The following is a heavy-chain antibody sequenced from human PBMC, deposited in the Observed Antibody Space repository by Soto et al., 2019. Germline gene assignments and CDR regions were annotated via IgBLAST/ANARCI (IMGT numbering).Heavy chain of an antibody. CDR3: VKDHCGGDCYSDPYFDY. Sequence: QVQLVESGGGVVQPGRSLRLSCATSGFKFSTYGIHWVRQAPGRGLEWLAVIWYDGSNKYYADSVQGRFTISRDNSKNTVYLQMTILRAEDTAVYYWVKDHCGGDCYSDPYFDYWGQGTLVTVSS. V-gene: IGHV3-33*06. CDR1: GFKFSTYG. D-gene: IGHD2-21*02. CDR2: IWYDGSNK. J-gene: IGHJ4*02.